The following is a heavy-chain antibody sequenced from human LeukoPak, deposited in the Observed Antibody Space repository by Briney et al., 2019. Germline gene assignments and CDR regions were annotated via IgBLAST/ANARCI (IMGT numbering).Heavy chain of an antibody. J-gene: IGHJ4*02. CDR1: GYTFTDYY. Sequence: ASVKLSCKASGYTFTDYYMHWMRQAPGQGPEWMGWMNPNSGGTNYAQKFQGRDTMTRDTSITTAYMELSSLRSDDTAVYYCAPRRVAADKGVGYWRQGTLVTVSS. CDR3: APRRVAADKGVGY. V-gene: IGHV1-2*02. D-gene: IGHD6-19*01. CDR2: MNPNSGGT.